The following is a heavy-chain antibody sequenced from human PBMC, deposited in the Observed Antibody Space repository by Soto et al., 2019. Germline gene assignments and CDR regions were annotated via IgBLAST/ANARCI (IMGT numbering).Heavy chain of an antibody. CDR2: IYPGDSDT. J-gene: IGHJ6*02. CDR3: ARTRSFTLGFYYDGMDV. Sequence: PGESLKISCQGSGYSFARYWIGWVRQMPGKDLEWMGIIYPGDSDTRYSPSFQGQVTISADKSLRTADLQWTSLKASDTALYYCARTRSFTLGFYYDGMDVWGQGTTVTVSS. D-gene: IGHD6-6*01. CDR1: GYSFARYW. V-gene: IGHV5-51*01.